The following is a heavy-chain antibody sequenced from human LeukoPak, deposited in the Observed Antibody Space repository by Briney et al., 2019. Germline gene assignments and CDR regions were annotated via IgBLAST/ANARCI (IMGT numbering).Heavy chain of an antibody. J-gene: IGHJ6*03. Sequence: ASVKVSCKASGYTFTGYYMYWVRQAPGQGLEWMGWINPNTGGTNYAQKFQGRVTMTRDTSISTAYMELSRLRSDDTAVYYCARALSMYYYYYMDVWGKGTTVTVSS. CDR2: INPNTGGT. D-gene: IGHD2/OR15-2a*01. CDR1: GYTFTGYY. V-gene: IGHV1-2*02. CDR3: ARALSMYYYYYMDV.